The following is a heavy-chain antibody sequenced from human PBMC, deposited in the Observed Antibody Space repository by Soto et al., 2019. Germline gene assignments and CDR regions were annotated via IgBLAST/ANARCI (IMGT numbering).Heavy chain of an antibody. CDR3: AGGSSSACIDF. V-gene: IGHV4-39*01. D-gene: IGHD6-25*01. J-gene: IGHJ4*02. CDR2: IYNDGRNT. CDR1: GDSLTGSHYY. Sequence: LSLTCTVSGDSLTGSHYYWGWIRKAQGKGLEWVGSIYNDGRNTYYNPALKSRVTISIDTSKNQFFMRLNSVTATDTAVYFCAGGSSSACIDFWGQGTLVTVSS.